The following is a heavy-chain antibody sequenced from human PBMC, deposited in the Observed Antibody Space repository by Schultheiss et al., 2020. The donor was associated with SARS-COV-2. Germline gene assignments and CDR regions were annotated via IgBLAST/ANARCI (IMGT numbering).Heavy chain of an antibody. J-gene: IGHJ4*02. V-gene: IGHV5-51*01. D-gene: IGHD2-15*01. Sequence: GESLKISCKGSGYSFTSYWIGWVRQMPGKGLEWMGIIYPGDSGTRYSPSFQGQVTISADKSISTAYLQWSSLKASDTAMYYCARPPNYCSGGSCYFDYWGQGTLVTVSS. CDR1: GYSFTSYW. CDR3: ARPPNYCSGGSCYFDY. CDR2: IYPGDSGT.